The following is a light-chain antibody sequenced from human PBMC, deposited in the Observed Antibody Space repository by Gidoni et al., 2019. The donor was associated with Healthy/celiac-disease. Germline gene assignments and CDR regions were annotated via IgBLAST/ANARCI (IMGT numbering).Light chain of an antibody. CDR3: RQALQTWT. Sequence: EIVRTQSPLSLPVTPGEPAAISCRSSQSLLHSNGYNYLDGYLQNPGQSPQLLIDLGSDLASGVPDRFSGSGSGTDFTLNIIRVEAEDVGFYHCRQALQTWTFGQGTKVEIK. J-gene: IGKJ1*01. CDR2: LGS. CDR1: QSLLHSNGYNY. V-gene: IGKV2-28*01.